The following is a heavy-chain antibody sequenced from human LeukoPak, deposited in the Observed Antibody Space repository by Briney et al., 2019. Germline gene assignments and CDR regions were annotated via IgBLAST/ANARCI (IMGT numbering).Heavy chain of an antibody. Sequence: SETLSLTCIDSGGSISSYYWSWIRQPPGKGLEWIGYIFHTGSTNYNPSLKSRVTMSIDTSKNQLSLRLSSVTAADTAVYYCARQPYTVGAYYFDYWGPGTQVPVSS. V-gene: IGHV4-59*08. CDR1: GGSISSYY. CDR3: ARQPYTVGAYYFDY. D-gene: IGHD1-26*01. CDR2: IFHTGST. J-gene: IGHJ4*02.